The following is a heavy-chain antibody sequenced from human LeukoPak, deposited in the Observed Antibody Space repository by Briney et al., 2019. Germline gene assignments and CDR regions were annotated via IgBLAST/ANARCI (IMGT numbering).Heavy chain of an antibody. CDR3: ARDSITMVRGVIISYYYGMGV. CDR2: IYTSGST. CDR1: GGSISSYY. Sequence: SETLSLTCTISGGSISSYYWSWIRQPAGKGLEWIGRIYTSGSTNYNPSLKSRVTMSVDTSKNQFSLKLSSVTAADTAVYYCARDSITMVRGVIISYYYGMGVRGQGTTVTVSS. D-gene: IGHD3-10*01. J-gene: IGHJ6*02. V-gene: IGHV4-4*07.